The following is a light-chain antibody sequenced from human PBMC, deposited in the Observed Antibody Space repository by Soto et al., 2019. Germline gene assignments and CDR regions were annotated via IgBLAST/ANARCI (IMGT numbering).Light chain of an antibody. J-gene: IGKJ2*01. V-gene: IGKV3-15*01. CDR1: QSVSSN. CDR2: GTS. Sequence: EIVMTQSPATLSVSPGERATLSCRASQSVSSNLVWYQQKPGQAPRLLIYGTSTRATGIPARFSGSGSGTEFTLTISSLQSEDFAVYYCQQYNNWPYTFSQGTKLEIK. CDR3: QQYNNWPYT.